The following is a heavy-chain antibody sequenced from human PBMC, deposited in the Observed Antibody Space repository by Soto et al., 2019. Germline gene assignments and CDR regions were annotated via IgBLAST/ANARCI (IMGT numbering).Heavy chain of an antibody. J-gene: IGHJ6*02. Sequence: SQTLSLTCVISGDSVSSNSAAWNWIRQSPSRGLEWLGRTYYRSKWYNDYAVSVKSRITINPDTSKNQFSLQLNSVTPEDTAVYYCAREGEADARHGETYYYGMDVWGQGTTVTVSS. CDR1: GDSVSSNSAA. V-gene: IGHV6-1*01. CDR3: AREGEADARHGETYYYGMDV. D-gene: IGHD4-17*01. CDR2: TYYRSKWYN.